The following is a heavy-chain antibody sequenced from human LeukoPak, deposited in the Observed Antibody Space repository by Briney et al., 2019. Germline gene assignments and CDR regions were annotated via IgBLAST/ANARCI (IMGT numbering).Heavy chain of an antibody. Sequence: PGGSLRLSCAASGFTSSYYAMHWVRQAPGRGLEWVSVISYDGSDHKYADSVSGRFIISRDDSNKTLYPQLNSLRPDDTAIYYCARESGYSYNRGYLDSWGQGTLVTVSS. CDR1: GFTSSYYA. J-gene: IGHJ4*02. CDR2: ISYDGSDH. CDR3: ARESGYSYNRGYLDS. D-gene: IGHD5-18*01. V-gene: IGHV3-30*03.